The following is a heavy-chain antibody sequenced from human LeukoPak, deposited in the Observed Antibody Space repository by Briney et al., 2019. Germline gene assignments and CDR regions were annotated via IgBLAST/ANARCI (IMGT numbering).Heavy chain of an antibody. D-gene: IGHD3-22*01. CDR3: ARLGPNGLYYYDSSGYFQH. CDR1: GGSISSGGYY. CDR2: IYYSGST. Sequence: PSETLSLTCTVSGGSISSGGYYWSWIRQHPGKGLEWIVYIYYSGSTYYNPSLKSRVTISVDTSKNQFSLKLSSVTAADTAVYYCARLGPNGLYYYDSSGYFQHWARAPWSPSPQ. J-gene: IGHJ1*01. V-gene: IGHV4-31*03.